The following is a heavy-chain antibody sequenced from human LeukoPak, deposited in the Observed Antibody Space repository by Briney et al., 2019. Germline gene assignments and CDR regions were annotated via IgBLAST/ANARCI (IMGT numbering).Heavy chain of an antibody. CDR2: IYYSGST. CDR1: GGSISSYY. V-gene: IGHV4-59*08. CDR3: ARKIGGAWDY. D-gene: IGHD3-16*01. J-gene: IGHJ4*02. Sequence: SETLCLTCTVSGGSISSYYWSWIRQPPGKGLEWIGYIYYSGSTNYNPSLKSRVTISVDTSKNQFSLKLSSVTAADTAVYYCARKIGGAWDYWGQGTLVTVSS.